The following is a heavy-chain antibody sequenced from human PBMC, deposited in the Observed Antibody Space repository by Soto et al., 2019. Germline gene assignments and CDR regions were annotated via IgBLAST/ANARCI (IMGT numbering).Heavy chain of an antibody. CDR2: IYYSGST. CDR1: GGSISRYY. V-gene: IGHV4-59*01. CDR3: ARPHLL. D-gene: IGHD1-26*01. Sequence: SETLSLTCTVSGGSISRYYWIWIRQPPGKGLEWIGYIYYSGSTNYNPSLKSRVTISVDTSKNQFSLKLSSVTAADTAVYYCARPHLLWAQGTPDLVSS. J-gene: IGHJ4*01.